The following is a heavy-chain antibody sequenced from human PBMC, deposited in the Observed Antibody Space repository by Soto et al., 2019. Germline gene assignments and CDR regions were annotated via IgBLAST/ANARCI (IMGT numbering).Heavy chain of an antibody. V-gene: IGHV1-18*01. CDR1: GYPFSSFG. CDR3: ARLWAYYDYVWGSYRPRAHAFDI. D-gene: IGHD3-16*02. Sequence: GASVKVSCKASGYPFSSFGISWVRQAPGQRLEWMGWISAYNGNRNYAQKFQGRVTMTADTSTNTAYMGLRSLRSDDTAMYYCARLWAYYDYVWGSYRPRAHAFDIWGQGTMVTVSS. J-gene: IGHJ3*02. CDR2: ISAYNGNR.